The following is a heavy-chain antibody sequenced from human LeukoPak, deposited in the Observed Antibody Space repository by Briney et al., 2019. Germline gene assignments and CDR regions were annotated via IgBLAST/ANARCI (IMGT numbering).Heavy chain of an antibody. CDR3: ARGGLAYCGGDCYPDPNFGY. D-gene: IGHD2-21*02. V-gene: IGHV4-61*01. CDR2: IYYSGST. J-gene: IGHJ4*02. Sequence: PSETLSLTCTVSGGSVSSGSYYWSWIRQPPGKGLEWIGYIYYSGSTNYNPSLKSRVTISVDTSKNQFSLKLSSVTAADTAVYYCARGGLAYCGGDCYPDPNFGYWGQGTLVTVSS. CDR1: GGSVSSGSYY.